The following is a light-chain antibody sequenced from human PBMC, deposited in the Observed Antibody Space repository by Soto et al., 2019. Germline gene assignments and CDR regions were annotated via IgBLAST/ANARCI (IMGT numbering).Light chain of an antibody. Sequence: DIRMTQSPFSLSASVGDRVTITCRASQSISDYVNWYQQKPGKAPKLLIFAASSLPSGVPSRFSGSGSGTDFTLTISSVSPEDYATYHCQQSNSVPFTFGPGTKVHIE. CDR3: QQSNSVPFT. CDR1: QSISDY. V-gene: IGKV1-39*01. CDR2: AAS. J-gene: IGKJ3*01.